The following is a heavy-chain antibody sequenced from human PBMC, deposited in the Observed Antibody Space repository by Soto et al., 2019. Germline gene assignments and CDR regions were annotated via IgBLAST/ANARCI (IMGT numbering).Heavy chain of an antibody. CDR1: GYTFTLFG. CDR2: ISPYNGDT. D-gene: IGHD2-2*02. CDR3: ARGGQYRYFDY. Sequence: QVQLVQSGAEVKKPGASVKVSCTTSGYTFTLFGITWVRQAPGQGPEGMGWISPYNGDTKYAAKLEGRVTLTTDTSTDTAYMELTSLTSDDTAEYYCARGGQYRYFDYWGQGTLVTVSS. V-gene: IGHV1-18*01. J-gene: IGHJ4*02.